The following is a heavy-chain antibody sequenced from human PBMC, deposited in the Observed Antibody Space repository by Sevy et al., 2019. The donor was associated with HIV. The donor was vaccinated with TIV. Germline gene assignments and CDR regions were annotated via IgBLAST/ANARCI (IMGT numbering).Heavy chain of an antibody. CDR2: ISGSADAT. CDR3: VKEVSQYSYSDY. D-gene: IGHD5-18*01. CDR1: GFTFSNYA. J-gene: IGHJ4*02. Sequence: RGFLRLSCAASGFTFSNYAMSWVRQTPGKGLEWVSAISGSADATYYTDSVKGRFTISRDNSKNTVYLQMNSLRSEDTAVYYCVKEVSQYSYSDYWGQGTLVIVSS. V-gene: IGHV3-23*01.